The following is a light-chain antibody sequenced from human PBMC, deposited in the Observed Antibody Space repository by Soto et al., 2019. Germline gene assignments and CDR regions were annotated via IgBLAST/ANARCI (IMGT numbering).Light chain of an antibody. V-gene: IGKV4-1*01. J-gene: IGKJ2*01. Sequence: DIVMTQSPDSLAVSLGERATINCKSSQSVLYSSNNKNYLAWYQQRPGQPPKLLIYWASTRVSGVPDRFSGSGSGTDFTLTITSLQAEDVAVYYCQQYESTPPTFGQGTKLEIK. CDR1: QSVLYSSNNKNY. CDR3: QQYESTPPT. CDR2: WAS.